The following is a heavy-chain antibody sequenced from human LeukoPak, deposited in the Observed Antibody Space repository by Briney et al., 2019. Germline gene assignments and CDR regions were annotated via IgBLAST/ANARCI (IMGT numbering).Heavy chain of an antibody. Sequence: ASVKVSCKASGYTFTGYYMHWVRQAPGQGLEWMGIINPSGGSTSYAQKFQGRVTMTRDTSTSTVYMEPSSLRSEDTAVYYCARATYERYSGSSFDYWGQGTLVTVSS. J-gene: IGHJ4*02. V-gene: IGHV1-46*01. CDR1: GYTFTGYY. D-gene: IGHD1-26*01. CDR2: INPSGGST. CDR3: ARATYERYSGSSFDY.